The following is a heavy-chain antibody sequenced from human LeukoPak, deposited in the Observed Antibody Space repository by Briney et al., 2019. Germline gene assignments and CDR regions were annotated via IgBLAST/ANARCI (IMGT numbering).Heavy chain of an antibody. J-gene: IGHJ6*02. Sequence: SETLSLTCTVSGGSISSSSYYWGWIRQPPGKGLEWIGSTYYSGSTYYNPSLKSRVTISVDTSKNQFSLKLSSVTAADTAVYYCARDIVVVPAAINYYYYGMDVWGQGTTVTVSS. D-gene: IGHD2-2*01. CDR2: TYYSGST. CDR1: GGSISSSSYY. CDR3: ARDIVVVPAAINYYYYGMDV. V-gene: IGHV4-39*02.